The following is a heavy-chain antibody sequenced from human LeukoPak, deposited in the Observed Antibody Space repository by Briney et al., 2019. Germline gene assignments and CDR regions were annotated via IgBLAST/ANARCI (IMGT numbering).Heavy chain of an antibody. V-gene: IGHV3-74*01. Sequence: GGSLRLSCAASGFTFSNYWMHWVRQSPGKGPVSVARINIDGSYTSYADSVKGRFTISRDDAKNTLYLQMSSLRAEDTAVYYCARDFDAGGTPGDDFDYWGRGTLVTVSS. CDR2: INIDGSYT. CDR3: ARDFDAGGTPGDDFDY. D-gene: IGHD4-23*01. J-gene: IGHJ4*02. CDR1: GFTFSNYW.